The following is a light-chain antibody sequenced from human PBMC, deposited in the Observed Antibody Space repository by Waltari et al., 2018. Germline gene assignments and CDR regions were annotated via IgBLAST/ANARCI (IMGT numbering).Light chain of an antibody. CDR1: HSNNKW. Sequence: ASHSNNKWLASYQEKPGKAPKHLNYRASTLGSGVPGRFSGSGSGTEFTLTISSLQTDDFATYYCQQYNSYSLLTFGGGTKVEIK. CDR3: QQYNSYSLLT. V-gene: IGKV1-5*03. CDR2: RAS. J-gene: IGKJ4*01.